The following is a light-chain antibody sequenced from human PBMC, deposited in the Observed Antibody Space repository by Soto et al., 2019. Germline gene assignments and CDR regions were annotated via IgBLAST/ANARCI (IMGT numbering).Light chain of an antibody. CDR3: QQYYSYPRT. CDR2: AAS. Sequence: AIRMTQSPSSLSASTGDRVTITCRASQGISSYLAWYQQKPGKAPKLLIYAASTLQSGVPSRFSGSGSGTDFTIPISCLQSEDFATYYCQQYYSYPRTFCQGTKVEIK. V-gene: IGKV1-8*01. J-gene: IGKJ1*01. CDR1: QGISSY.